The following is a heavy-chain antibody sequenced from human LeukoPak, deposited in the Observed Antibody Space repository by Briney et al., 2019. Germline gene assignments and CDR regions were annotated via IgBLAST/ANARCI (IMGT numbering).Heavy chain of an antibody. CDR3: ARRDRATDAFDI. Sequence: SETLSLTCTVSGGSISCYYWSWIRQPPGKGLEWIGYIYTSGSTNYNPSLKSRVTISVDTSKNQFSLKLSSVTAADTAVYYCARRDRATDAFDIWGQGTMVTVSS. J-gene: IGHJ3*02. CDR2: IYTSGST. CDR1: GGSISCYY. D-gene: IGHD3-22*01. V-gene: IGHV4-4*09.